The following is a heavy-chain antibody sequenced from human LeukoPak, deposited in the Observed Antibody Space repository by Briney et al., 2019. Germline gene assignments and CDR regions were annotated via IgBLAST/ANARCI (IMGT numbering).Heavy chain of an antibody. Sequence: ASVTVSCKASGYTFTGYYMRWARQAPGQGLEWMGWINPNSGGTNYAQKFQGRVTMTRDTSISTAYMELSRLRSDDTAVYYCAGNERWAWGYFDYWGQGSLVTVSS. CDR2: INPNSGGT. J-gene: IGHJ4*02. D-gene: IGHD5-24*01. V-gene: IGHV1-2*02. CDR3: AGNERWAWGYFDY. CDR1: GYTFTGYY.